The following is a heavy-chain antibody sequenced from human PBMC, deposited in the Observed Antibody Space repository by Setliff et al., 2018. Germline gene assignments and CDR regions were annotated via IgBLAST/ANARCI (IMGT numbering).Heavy chain of an antibody. V-gene: IGHV4-4*02. CDR3: ATTGTYRYFDY. D-gene: IGHD1-1*01. CDR2: IYHSGSI. J-gene: IGHJ4*02. Sequence: PSETLSLTCTVSGGSISSSNWWTWVRQPPGKGLEWIGEIYHSGSINYNPSLKSRVTISVDTSKNQFSLRLNSVTASDTAVYYCATTGTYRYFDYWGQGTLVTVSS. CDR1: GGSISSSNW.